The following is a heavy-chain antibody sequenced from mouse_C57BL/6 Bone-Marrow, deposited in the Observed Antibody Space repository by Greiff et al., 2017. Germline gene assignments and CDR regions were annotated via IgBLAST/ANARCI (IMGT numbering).Heavy chain of an antibody. CDR2: IDPETGGT. CDR1: GYTFTDYE. CDR3: TRVSYDGYWYYFDY. Sequence: VQLQQSGAELVRPGASVTLSCKASGYTFTDYEMHWVKQTPVHGLEWIGAIDPETGGTAYNQKFKGKAILTADKSSSTAYMELRSLTSEDSAVYYCTRVSYDGYWYYFDYGGQGTTLTVSS. J-gene: IGHJ2*01. V-gene: IGHV1-15*01. D-gene: IGHD2-3*01.